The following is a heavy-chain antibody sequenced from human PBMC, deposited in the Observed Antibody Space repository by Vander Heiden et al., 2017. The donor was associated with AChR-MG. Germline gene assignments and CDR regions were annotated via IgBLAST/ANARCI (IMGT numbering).Heavy chain of an antibody. CDR3: ATDESRFASGLFDP. J-gene: IGHJ5*02. CDR2: IIPIFGTA. D-gene: IGHD6-13*01. V-gene: IGHV1-69*01. Sequence: QVQLVQSGAEVKKPGSSVKVSCKASRGTFSSSAISWVRQAPGQGLEGMGGIIPIFGTANYAQKVQGRVTITADESTSTAYMELRRVRSEETAVYYCATDESRFASGLFDPWGQGTLVTVSS. CDR1: RGTFSSSA.